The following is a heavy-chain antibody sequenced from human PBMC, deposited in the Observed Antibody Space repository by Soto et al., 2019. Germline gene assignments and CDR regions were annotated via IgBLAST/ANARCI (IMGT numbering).Heavy chain of an antibody. CDR2: ISYDGSNK. D-gene: IGHD6-19*01. Sequence: GGSLRLSCAASGFTFSSYAMHWVRQAPGKGLEWVAVISYDGSNKYYADSVKGRFTISRDNSKNTLYLQMNSLRAEDTAVYYCARELYSSGWDNYYGMDVWGQGTTVTVSS. J-gene: IGHJ6*02. CDR3: ARELYSSGWDNYYGMDV. V-gene: IGHV3-30-3*01. CDR1: GFTFSSYA.